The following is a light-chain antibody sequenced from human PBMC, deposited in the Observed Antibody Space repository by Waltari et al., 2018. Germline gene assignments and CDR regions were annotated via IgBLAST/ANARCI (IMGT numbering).Light chain of an antibody. Sequence: EIVMTQSPATLSVFPGERATLSCRASQSIRSNLAWYQLKPGQAPRLLIYGASTRPTGIPARFSGSGSGTQFTLTISSLQSEDFAVYFCQQYDNWLGTFGQGP. CDR2: GAS. CDR3: QQYDNWLGT. CDR1: QSIRSN. V-gene: IGKV3-15*01. J-gene: IGKJ1*01.